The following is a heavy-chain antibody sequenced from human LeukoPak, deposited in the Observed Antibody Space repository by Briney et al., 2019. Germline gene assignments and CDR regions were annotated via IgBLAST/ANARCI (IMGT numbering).Heavy chain of an antibody. Sequence: GGSLRLSCAASGFTFSNAWMSWVRQAPGKGLEYVSAISSNGGSTYFANSVKGRFTISRDNSKNTLYLQLGSLRPEDMAVYYCARYSGTYYGIDYWGQGTLVTVSS. D-gene: IGHD1-26*01. V-gene: IGHV3-64*01. J-gene: IGHJ4*02. CDR2: ISSNGGST. CDR1: GFTFSNAW. CDR3: ARYSGTYYGIDY.